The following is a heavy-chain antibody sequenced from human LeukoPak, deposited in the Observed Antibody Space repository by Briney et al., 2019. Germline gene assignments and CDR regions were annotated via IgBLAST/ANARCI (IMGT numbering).Heavy chain of an antibody. CDR1: GYSFVLYG. J-gene: IGHJ4*02. Sequence: ASVKVSCKASGYSFVLYGISWVRQAPGEGPEWMGWISGSTGDAKYAQKFQGRVTMTADTSSSTAYMELRSLRLDDIAVYYSARDETYGIFSNVDYWGQGTLVTVSS. D-gene: IGHD4-17*01. CDR2: ISGSTGDA. V-gene: IGHV1-18*03. CDR3: ARDETYGIFSNVDY.